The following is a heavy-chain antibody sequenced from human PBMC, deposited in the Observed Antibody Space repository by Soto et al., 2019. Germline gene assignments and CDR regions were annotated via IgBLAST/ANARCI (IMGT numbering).Heavy chain of an antibody. D-gene: IGHD5-18*01. CDR2: IYYSGST. V-gene: IGHV4-59*01. Sequence: SETLSLTCTVSGGSISSCYWSWIRQPPGKGLEWIGYIYYSGSTNYNPSLKSRVTISVDTSKNQFSLKLSSVTAADTAVYYCARDNGYSYGYTLDHWGQGTLVTVS. J-gene: IGHJ4*02. CDR1: GGSISSCY. CDR3: ARDNGYSYGYTLDH.